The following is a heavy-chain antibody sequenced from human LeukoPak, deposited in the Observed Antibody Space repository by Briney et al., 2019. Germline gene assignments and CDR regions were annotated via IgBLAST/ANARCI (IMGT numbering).Heavy chain of an antibody. CDR3: ARSDYDIYYYGMDV. CDR2: ISGSGGST. Sequence: GGSLRLSCAASGFTFSSYAMSWVRQAPGKGLEWVSAISGSGGSTYYADSVKGRFTISRDNSKNTLYLQMNSLRAEDTAVYYCARSDYDIYYYGMDVWGQGTTVTVSS. J-gene: IGHJ6*02. V-gene: IGHV3-23*01. CDR1: GFTFSSYA. D-gene: IGHD3-9*01.